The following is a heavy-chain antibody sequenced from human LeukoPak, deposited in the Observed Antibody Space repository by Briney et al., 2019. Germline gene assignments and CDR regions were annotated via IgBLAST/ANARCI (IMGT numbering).Heavy chain of an antibody. CDR2: IIPILGIA. D-gene: IGHD1-26*01. CDR1: GGTFSSYA. J-gene: IGHJ4*02. CDR3: ARVWEVGATLDY. V-gene: IGHV1-69*04. Sequence: GASVKVSCKASGGTFSSYAISWVRQAPGQGLEWMGRIIPILGIANYAQKFQGRVTITADKSTSTAYVELSSLRSEDTAVYYCARVWEVGATLDYWGQGTLVTVSS.